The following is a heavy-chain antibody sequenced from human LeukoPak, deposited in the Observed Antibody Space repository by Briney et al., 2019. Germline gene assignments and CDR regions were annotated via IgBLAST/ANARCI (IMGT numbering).Heavy chain of an antibody. J-gene: IGHJ4*02. V-gene: IGHV3-23*01. Sequence: GGSLRLSCAASGFTFSTFGMSWVRRAPGKGPEWVSGITGSGATTYYADSVKGRFTISRDNSQNTLYLQMNTLRAEDTAVYYCAKVVSGFHFDRWGQGTLVTVSS. CDR3: AKVVSGFHFDR. CDR1: GFTFSTFG. CDR2: ITGSGATT. D-gene: IGHD1-26*01.